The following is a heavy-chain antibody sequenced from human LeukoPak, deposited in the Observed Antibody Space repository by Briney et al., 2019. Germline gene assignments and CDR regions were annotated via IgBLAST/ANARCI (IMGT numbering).Heavy chain of an antibody. D-gene: IGHD3-10*01. CDR2: INPSGGST. Sequence: ASVKVSCKSSGYTVTSYYMHWVRQAPAQGLEWMGIINPSGGSTSYAQKFQGRVTMTRDTSTSTVYMELSSLRSEDTAVYYCARSTMVRGVIIGQIDYWGQGTLVTVSS. V-gene: IGHV1-46*01. J-gene: IGHJ4*02. CDR3: ARSTMVRGVIIGQIDY. CDR1: GYTVTSYY.